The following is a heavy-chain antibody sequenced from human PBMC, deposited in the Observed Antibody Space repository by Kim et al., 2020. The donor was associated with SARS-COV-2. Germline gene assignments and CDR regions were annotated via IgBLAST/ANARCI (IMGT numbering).Heavy chain of an antibody. Sequence: SETLSLTCTVSGGSISSSSYYWGWIRQPPGKGLEWIGSIYYSGSTYYNPSLKSRVTISVDTSKNQFSLKLSSVTAADTAVYYCARYPPQSRYFDYWGQGTLVTVSS. CDR2: IYYSGST. V-gene: IGHV4-39*07. CDR3: ARYPPQSRYFDY. CDR1: GGSISSSSYY. J-gene: IGHJ4*02.